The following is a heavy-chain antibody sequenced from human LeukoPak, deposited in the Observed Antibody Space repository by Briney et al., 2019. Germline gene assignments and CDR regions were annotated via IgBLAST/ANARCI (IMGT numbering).Heavy chain of an antibody. CDR3: ARDVGGNSGSAFDI. CDR1: GFTFSSYG. CDR2: IWYDGSNK. Sequence: PGGSLRLSCAASGFTFSSYGMHWVRQAPGKGLEWVAVIWYDGSNKYYADSVKGRFTISRDNSKNTLYLQMNSLRAEDTAVYYCARDVGGNSGSAFDIWGQGTMVTVSS. D-gene: IGHD4-23*01. J-gene: IGHJ3*02. V-gene: IGHV3-33*01.